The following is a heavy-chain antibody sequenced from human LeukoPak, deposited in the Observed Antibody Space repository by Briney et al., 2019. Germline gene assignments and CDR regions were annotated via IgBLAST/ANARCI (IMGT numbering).Heavy chain of an antibody. D-gene: IGHD3-10*01. CDR1: GGSFSDYY. CDR3: ARPYGSGSYYEGYFDF. Sequence: SETLSLTCAVYGGSFSDYYWSWIHQPPGKGLEWIGEINHSGSTNYNPSLKGRVTISLDTSKNQFSLKLSSVTAADTAVYYCARPYGSGSYYEGYFDFWGQGTLVTVSS. J-gene: IGHJ4*02. V-gene: IGHV4-34*01. CDR2: INHSGST.